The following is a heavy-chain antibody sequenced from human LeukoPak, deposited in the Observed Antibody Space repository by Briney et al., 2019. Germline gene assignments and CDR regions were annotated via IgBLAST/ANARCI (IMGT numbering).Heavy chain of an antibody. J-gene: IGHJ4*02. CDR2: ISSSGSTI. D-gene: IGHD3-10*01. CDR1: GFTFSDYY. Sequence: PGGSLRLSCAASGFTFSDYYMSWIRQAPGKGLEWVSYISSSGSTIYYADSVKGRFTISRDNAKNSLYLQMNSLRAEDTAVYYCAGDGISGSYTLFDYWGQGTLVTVSS. V-gene: IGHV3-11*01. CDR3: AGDGISGSYTLFDY.